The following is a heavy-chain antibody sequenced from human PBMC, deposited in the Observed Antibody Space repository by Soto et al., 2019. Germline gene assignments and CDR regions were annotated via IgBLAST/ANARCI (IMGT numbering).Heavy chain of an antibody. V-gene: IGHV3-30*03. Sequence: QVQLVESGGGVVQPGRSLRLSCAASGFTFSNYGMHWVRQAPGKGLEWVAVISYAGSNKYYVDSVKGRFTISRDNSKNTLFLQMDSLRAGDTAVYYCAIDTASDPSYGSGSRFDHWGQGTLVTVSS. J-gene: IGHJ4*01. CDR2: ISYAGSNK. CDR1: GFTFSNYG. D-gene: IGHD3-10*01. CDR3: AIDTASDPSYGSGSRFDH.